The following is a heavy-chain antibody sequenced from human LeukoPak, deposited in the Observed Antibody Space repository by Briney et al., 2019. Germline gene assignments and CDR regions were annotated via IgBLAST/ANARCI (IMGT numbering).Heavy chain of an antibody. CDR3: AKHFYDSSGYSR. D-gene: IGHD3-22*01. V-gene: IGHV3-23*01. CDR2: MSGSDGST. CDR1: GFTFSSYA. Sequence: GGSLRLSCAASGFTFSSYAMSWVRQAPGKGLEWVSAMSGSDGSTYYADSVKGRFTVPRDNSKNSLYLQMKSLRAEDTAVYYCAKHFYDSSGYSRWGQGVLVTVSS. J-gene: IGHJ4*02.